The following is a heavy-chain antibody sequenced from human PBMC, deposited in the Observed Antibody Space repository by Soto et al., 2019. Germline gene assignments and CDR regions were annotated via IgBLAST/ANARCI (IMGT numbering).Heavy chain of an antibody. D-gene: IGHD3-22*01. CDR1: GFSLSTSGMC. Sequence: SGPTLVNPTQTLTLTCTFSGFSLSTSGMCVSWIRQPPGKALEWLALIDWDDDKYYSTSLKTRLTISKDTSKNQVVLTMTNMDPVDTATYYCARIRLDYDSSGXYYFDYWGQGTLVTVSS. CDR2: IDWDDDK. CDR3: ARIRLDYDSSGXYYFDY. J-gene: IGHJ4*02. V-gene: IGHV2-70*01.